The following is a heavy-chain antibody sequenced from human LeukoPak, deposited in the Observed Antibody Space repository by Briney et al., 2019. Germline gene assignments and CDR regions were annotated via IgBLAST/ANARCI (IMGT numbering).Heavy chain of an antibody. Sequence: AGGSLRLSCSDSGFPFSSYAMHWVRQAPGKGLEYVSAISDSGGSTYYGGSVKGRFTIARCNSKNTLYLQMSSLRAEDTAVYFCVRGNTFGPNGMDVWGQGTTVTVSS. D-gene: IGHD3/OR15-3a*01. CDR3: VRGNTFGPNGMDV. CDR2: ISDSGGST. CDR1: GFPFSSYA. V-gene: IGHV3-64D*09. J-gene: IGHJ6*02.